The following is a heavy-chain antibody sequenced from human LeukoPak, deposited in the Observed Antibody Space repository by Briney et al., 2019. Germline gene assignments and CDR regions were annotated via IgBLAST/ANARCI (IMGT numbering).Heavy chain of an antibody. CDR3: AKDELRYFDWLLRGVGD. V-gene: IGHV3-23*01. D-gene: IGHD3-9*01. J-gene: IGHJ4*02. CDR1: GFTFSSYG. Sequence: GRSLRLSCAASGFTFSSYGMHWVRQAPGKGLEWVSAISGSGGSTYYADSVKGRFTISRDNSKNTLYLQMNSLRAEDTAVYYCAKDELRYFDWLLRGVGDWGQGTLVTVSS. CDR2: ISGSGGST.